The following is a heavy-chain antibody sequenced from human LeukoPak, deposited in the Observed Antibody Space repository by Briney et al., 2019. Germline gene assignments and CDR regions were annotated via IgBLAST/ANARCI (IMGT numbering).Heavy chain of an antibody. D-gene: IGHD1-1*01. CDR1: GYRFTNYW. V-gene: IGHV5-51*01. J-gene: IGHJ6*02. CDR3: ARRLETWDGMDV. Sequence: GESLKISCKGSGYRFTNYWIGWVRQMPGKGLEWMRSIHPGDSDTRYSPSFQGQVTMSVDRPISTAYLQWSSLKASDTAMYYCARRLETWDGMDVWGQGTPVTVSS. CDR2: IHPGDSDT.